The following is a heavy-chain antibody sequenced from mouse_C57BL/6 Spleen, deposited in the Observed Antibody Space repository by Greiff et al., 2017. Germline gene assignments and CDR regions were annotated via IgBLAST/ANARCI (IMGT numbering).Heavy chain of an antibody. V-gene: IGHV14-1*01. D-gene: IGHD2-1*01. CDR2: IFPGGGST. Sequence: VQLQQSGAELVRPGASVKLSCTASGFTITDYYMHWVKQRPEQGLAWIGKIFPGGGSTEYAPKFQGQATITADPSSNTAYLHLSSLTSENTAVYYCATEPIYPYGMDYWGQGTSVTVSS. CDR1: GFTITDYY. CDR3: ATEPIYPYGMDY. J-gene: IGHJ4*01.